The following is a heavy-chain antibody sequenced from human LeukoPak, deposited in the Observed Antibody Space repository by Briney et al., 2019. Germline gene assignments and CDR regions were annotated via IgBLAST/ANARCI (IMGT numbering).Heavy chain of an antibody. CDR2: IYYSGST. V-gene: IGHV4-59*01. D-gene: IGHD3-22*01. J-gene: IGHJ5*02. CDR3: ARGRRDYYDSSGYYYSWFDP. CDR1: GGSFSGYY. Sequence: PSETLSLTCAVYGGSFSGYYWSWIRQPPGKGLEWIGYIYYSGSTNYNPSLKSRVTISVDTSKNQFSLKLSSVTAADTAVYYCARGRRDYYDSSGYYYSWFDPWGQGTLVTVSS.